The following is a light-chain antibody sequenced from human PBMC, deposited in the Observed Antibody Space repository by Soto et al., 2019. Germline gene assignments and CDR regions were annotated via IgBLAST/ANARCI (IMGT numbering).Light chain of an antibody. CDR2: DVS. J-gene: IGLJ1*01. Sequence: QSALTQPASVSGSPGQAITISCTGTSSNIGGYNYVYWYQQHPGKAPKLMIYDVSNRPSGVSNRFSGSKSGNTASLTMSGLQAEDEADYYCSSYTSSSSLWVFGTGTKVTVL. CDR3: SSYTSSSSLWV. V-gene: IGLV2-14*01. CDR1: SSNIGGYNY.